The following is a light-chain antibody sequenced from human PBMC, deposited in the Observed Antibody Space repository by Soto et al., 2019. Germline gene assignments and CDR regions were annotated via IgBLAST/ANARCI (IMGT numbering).Light chain of an antibody. V-gene: IGLV1-44*01. J-gene: IGLJ3*02. CDR3: AAWDDSLNGCV. CDR2: SNN. CDR1: SSNIGSNT. Sequence: QPVLTQPPSASWTPGQRVTISCSGSSSNIGSNTVNWYQQLPGTAPKLLIYSNNQRHSGVPDRFSGSKSGTSASLAISGLQSEDEADYYCAAWDDSLNGCVFGGVTKLTVL.